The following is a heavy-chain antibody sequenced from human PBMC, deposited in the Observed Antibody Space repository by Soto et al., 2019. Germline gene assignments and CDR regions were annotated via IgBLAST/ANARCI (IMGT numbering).Heavy chain of an antibody. J-gene: IGHJ4*02. CDR3: ARGSGPAGYYFDY. Sequence: QVQLQESGPGLVKPSGTLSLTCAVSGGSISSSNWWSWVRQPPGKGLEWIGEIYHSGSTNYNPSLKSRVTISVDTSKNQFYRKLSSVTAADTAVYYCARGSGPAGYYFDYWCQGTLVTVAS. CDR2: IYHSGST. D-gene: IGHD6-19*01. CDR1: GGSISSSNW. V-gene: IGHV4-4*02.